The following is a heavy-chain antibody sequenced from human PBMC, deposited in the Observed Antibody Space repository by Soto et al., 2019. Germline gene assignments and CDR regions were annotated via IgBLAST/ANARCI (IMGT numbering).Heavy chain of an antibody. J-gene: IGHJ4*02. CDR3: AKARCSTTNCYVPDY. CDR2: ISGSGGSP. Sequence: EVQLLESGGGLVQPGGSLRLSCVASGFTFSTYTMSWVRQAPGKGLEWVSVISGSGGSPSYADSVQGRFSISRDNPKNTLYLQMNSLRGEDTAMYYCAKARCSTTNCYVPDYRGQGTLVTVSS. D-gene: IGHD2-2*01. CDR1: GFTFSTYT. V-gene: IGHV3-23*01.